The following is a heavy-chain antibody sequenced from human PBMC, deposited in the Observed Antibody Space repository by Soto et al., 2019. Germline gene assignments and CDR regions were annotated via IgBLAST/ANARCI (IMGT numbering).Heavy chain of an antibody. Sequence: ASVKVSCKASGYTFTGYYMHWVRQAPGQGLEWMGWINPNSGGTNYAQKFQGWVTMTRDTSISTAYMELSRLRSDDTAVYYCARDLEAGHGSASYYFDYWGQGTLVTVSS. CDR3: ARDLEAGHGSASYYFDY. J-gene: IGHJ4*02. CDR2: INPNSGGT. V-gene: IGHV1-2*04. CDR1: GYTFTGYY.